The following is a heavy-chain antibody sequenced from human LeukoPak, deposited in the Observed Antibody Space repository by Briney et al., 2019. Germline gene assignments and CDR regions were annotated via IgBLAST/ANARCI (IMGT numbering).Heavy chain of an antibody. CDR3: TRDHNFKIDY. V-gene: IGHV3-74*01. CDR2: INSDVTIT. J-gene: IGHJ4*02. D-gene: IGHD5-24*01. CDR1: GFTFSNYY. Sequence: GGSLRLSCAASGFTFSNYYMHWVRQAPGKGLVWVSRINSDVTITNYADSMRGRFTISRDNAKNTLYLQMNSLRAEDTAVYYCTRDHNFKIDYWGQGTLVTVSS.